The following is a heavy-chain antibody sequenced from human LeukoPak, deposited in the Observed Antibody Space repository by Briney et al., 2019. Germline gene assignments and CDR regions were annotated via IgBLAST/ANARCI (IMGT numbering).Heavy chain of an antibody. CDR1: GFTFNDYY. Sequence: GGSLRLSCAASGFTFNDYYMSWIRQAPGEGLEWPSYINIGGTNTHYADSVKGRFTISRDNAKKSLYLEMNNLRAEDTAVYYCATDGAGFDTWGQGVLVTVSS. V-gene: IGHV3-11*01. J-gene: IGHJ5*02. CDR2: INIGGTNT. CDR3: ATDGAGFDT.